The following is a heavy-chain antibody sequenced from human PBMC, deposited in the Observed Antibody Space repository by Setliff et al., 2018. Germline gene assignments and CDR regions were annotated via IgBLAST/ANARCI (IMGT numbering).Heavy chain of an antibody. CDR2: VFYNGAA. CDR1: GDSISDAP. CDR3: ARGGTYRYSDY. V-gene: IGHV4-59*11. Sequence: KPSETLSLTCTVSGDSISDAPIMAWIRQPPGKGLEFIGYVFYNGAAKYDPSLKSRVTMSVDTSKTQFSLKLNSMTTADTAVYYCARGGTYRYSDYWGQGALVTVSS. J-gene: IGHJ4*02.